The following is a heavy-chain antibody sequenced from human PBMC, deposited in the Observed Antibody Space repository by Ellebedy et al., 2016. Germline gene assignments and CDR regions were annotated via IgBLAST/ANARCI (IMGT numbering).Heavy chain of an antibody. D-gene: IGHD3-10*01. CDR2: INHSGST. CDR1: GGSFSGYY. Sequence: SETLSLTCAVYGGSFSGYYWSWIRQPPGKGLEWIGEINHSGSTNYNPSLKSRVTISVDTSKNQFSLKLSSVTAADTAVYYCAREMVQYYYYYYYMDVWGKGTTVTVSS. J-gene: IGHJ6*03. CDR3: AREMVQYYYYYYYMDV. V-gene: IGHV4-34*01.